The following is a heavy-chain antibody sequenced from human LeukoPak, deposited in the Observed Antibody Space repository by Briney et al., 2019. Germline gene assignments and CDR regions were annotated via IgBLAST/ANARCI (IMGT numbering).Heavy chain of an antibody. CDR3: ARDEYSGSYAPNDAFDI. CDR1: GFTFSSYT. J-gene: IGHJ3*02. Sequence: GGSLRLSCAASGFTFSSYTMHWVRQAPGKGLDWVSSISTTSSYIYYADSVKGRFTISRDNAKHSLHLQMNSLRAEDTAVYYCARDEYSGSYAPNDAFDIWGQGTMVTVSS. V-gene: IGHV3-21*01. D-gene: IGHD1-26*01. CDR2: ISTTSSYI.